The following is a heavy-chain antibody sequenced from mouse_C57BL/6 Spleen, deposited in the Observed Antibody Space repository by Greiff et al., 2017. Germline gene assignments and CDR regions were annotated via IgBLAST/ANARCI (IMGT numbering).Heavy chain of an antibody. CDR3: TAGTTYTYFDY. CDR1: GFNIKDDY. Sequence: EVQVVESGAELVRPGASVKLSCTASGFNIKDDYMHWVKQRPEQGLEWIGWIDPENGDTEYASKFQGKATITADTSSNTAYLQLSSLTSEDTAVYYCTAGTTYTYFDYWGQGTTLTVSS. D-gene: IGHD5-5*01. CDR2: IDPENGDT. V-gene: IGHV14-4*01. J-gene: IGHJ2*01.